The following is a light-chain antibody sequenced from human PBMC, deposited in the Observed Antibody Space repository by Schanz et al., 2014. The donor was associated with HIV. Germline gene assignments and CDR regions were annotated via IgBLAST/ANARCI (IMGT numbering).Light chain of an antibody. CDR3: QQYGSSPPYT. CDR1: QSVSGS. CDR2: GAS. Sequence: EIVLTQSPGTLSLSPGERATLSCRASQSVSGSLAWYQQKPGQAPRLLIYGASSRATGIPDRFSGSGSGTVFTLTISRLEPEDFAVYYCQQYGSSPPYTFGQGTKLEIK. V-gene: IGKV3-20*01. J-gene: IGKJ2*01.